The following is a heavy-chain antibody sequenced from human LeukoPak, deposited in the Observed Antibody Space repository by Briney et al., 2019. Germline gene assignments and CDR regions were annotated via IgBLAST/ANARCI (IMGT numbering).Heavy chain of an antibody. CDR2: IFHSGNT. Sequence: SETLSLSCTVSDGSITTHDRSWVRQPPGKGLEWIGYIFHSGNTKYNPSLKSRVFFSLDTSKKQLSLMLRSVNAADTAVYYCWRARIFSWWEFDSWGQGTLVIVSS. CDR3: WRARIFSWWEFDS. V-gene: IGHV4-59*11. D-gene: IGHD1-26*01. J-gene: IGHJ5*01. CDR1: DGSITTHD.